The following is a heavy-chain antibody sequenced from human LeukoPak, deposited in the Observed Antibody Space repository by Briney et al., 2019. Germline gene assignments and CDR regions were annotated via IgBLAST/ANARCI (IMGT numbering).Heavy chain of an antibody. V-gene: IGHV4-61*01. Sequence: SETLSLTCTVSGDSISSGSHFWFWIRQPPGKGLEWIGYIYSSGSTNYNPSLKSRVTMSVDTSKNQFSLKVSSVTAADTAVYYCARVFDSGSQAYFYYMDVWGKGTTVTIFS. CDR2: IYSSGST. CDR1: GDSISSGSHF. J-gene: IGHJ6*03. D-gene: IGHD3-10*01. CDR3: ARVFDSGSQAYFYYMDV.